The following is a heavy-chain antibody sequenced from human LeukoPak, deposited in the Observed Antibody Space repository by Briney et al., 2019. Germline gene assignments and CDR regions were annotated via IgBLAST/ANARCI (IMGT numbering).Heavy chain of an antibody. D-gene: IGHD5-24*01. CDR2: ISSTGNTI. CDR3: ARELVEMAAGYFDS. V-gene: IGHV3-48*03. J-gene: IGHJ4*02. CDR1: GFPFSSYG. Sequence: QAGGSLRLSCKASGFPFSSYGMQWVRQAPGTGLEWISYISSTGNTIYYADSVKGRFTISRDNAKNSLYLQMNSLRAEDTAVYYCARELVEMAAGYFDSWGQGTLVTVSS.